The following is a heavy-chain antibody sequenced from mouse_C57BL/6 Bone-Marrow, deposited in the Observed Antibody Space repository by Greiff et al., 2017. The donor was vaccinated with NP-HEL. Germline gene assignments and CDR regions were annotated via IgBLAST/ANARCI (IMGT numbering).Heavy chain of an antibody. D-gene: IGHD1-1*01. V-gene: IGHV15-2*01. Sequence: SGSELRSPGSSVKLSCKDFDSEVFPIAYMSWVRQKPGHGFEWIGGILPSIGRTIYGEKFEDKATLDADTLSNTAYLELNSLTSEDSAIYYCAREIITTVVATRHWYFDVWGTGTTVTVSS. J-gene: IGHJ1*03. CDR3: AREIITTVVATRHWYFDV. CDR1: DSEVFPIAY. CDR2: ILPSIGRT.